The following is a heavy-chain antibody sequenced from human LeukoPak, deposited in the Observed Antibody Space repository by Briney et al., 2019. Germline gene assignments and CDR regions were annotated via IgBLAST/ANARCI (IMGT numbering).Heavy chain of an antibody. Sequence: SETLSLTCTVSGGSISSYYWSWIRQPPGKGLEWIGYIYYSGSTNYNPSLKSRVSISKDTSKNEISLTLRSVTAADTAVYYCAREVGDSGYNDYWGQGTLVTVSS. CDR1: GGSISSYY. V-gene: IGHV4-59*01. J-gene: IGHJ4*02. CDR3: AREVGDSGYNDY. D-gene: IGHD3-22*01. CDR2: IYYSGST.